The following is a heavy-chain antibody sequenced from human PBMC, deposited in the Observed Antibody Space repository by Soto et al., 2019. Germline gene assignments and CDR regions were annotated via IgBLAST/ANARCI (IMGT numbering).Heavy chain of an antibody. CDR1: GGSISSGDYY. J-gene: IGHJ5*02. D-gene: IGHD3-22*01. CDR2: IYYSGST. V-gene: IGHV4-30-4*01. Sequence: QVQLQESGPGLVKPSQTLSLTCTVSGGSISSGDYYWSWIRQPPGKGLEWIGYIYYSGSTYYNPSLKSRVTISVDTSKNRFSMKLSSVTAADTAVYYCARDPSGYYSDTNWFDPRGQGTLVTVSS. CDR3: ARDPSGYYSDTNWFDP.